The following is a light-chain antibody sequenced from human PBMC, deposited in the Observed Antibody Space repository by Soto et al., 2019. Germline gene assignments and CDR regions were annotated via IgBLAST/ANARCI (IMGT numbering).Light chain of an antibody. V-gene: IGLV1-40*01. CDR1: SSNIGAFYD. CDR2: SNN. CDR3: QSYDSSLSGDL. Sequence: QSVLTQPPSVSGAPGQRVTISCTGSSSNIGAFYDVHWYQQLPGTAPKLLIYSNNNRPSGVPDRFSGSKSGTSASLTITGLQPEDEADYYCQSYDSSLSGDLFGGGTQLTVL. J-gene: IGLJ7*01.